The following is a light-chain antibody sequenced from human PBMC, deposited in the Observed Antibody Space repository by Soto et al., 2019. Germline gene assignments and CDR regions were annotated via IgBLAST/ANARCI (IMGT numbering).Light chain of an antibody. V-gene: IGKV1-12*01. J-gene: IGKJ4*01. CDR2: TGS. CDR3: QQANRFPRT. CDR1: QGISNW. Sequence: DIQMTQSPSSVSASVGDRVSITCRASQGISNWLAWYQQKPGRAPKLLIYTGSSLQSRDPSRFSGTGSGTDFTLTISSLQAEDVATYYCQQANRFPRTFGGGTKVEIK.